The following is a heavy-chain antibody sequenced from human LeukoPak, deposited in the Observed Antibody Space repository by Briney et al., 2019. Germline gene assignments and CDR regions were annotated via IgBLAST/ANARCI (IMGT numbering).Heavy chain of an antibody. CDR1: GGSISSSSYY. Sequence: SETLSLTCTVSGGSISSSSYYWGWIRQPPGKGLEWIGSIYYSGSTYYNPSLKSRVTISVDTSKNQFSLKLSSVTAADTAVYYCARVRHGYGDLDFDYWGQGTLVTVSS. CDR2: IYYSGST. V-gene: IGHV4-39*07. J-gene: IGHJ4*02. CDR3: ARVRHGYGDLDFDY. D-gene: IGHD5-24*01.